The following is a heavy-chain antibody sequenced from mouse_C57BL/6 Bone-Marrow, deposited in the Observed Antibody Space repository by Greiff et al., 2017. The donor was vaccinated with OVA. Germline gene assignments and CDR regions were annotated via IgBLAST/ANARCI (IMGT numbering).Heavy chain of an antibody. CDR3: ARDNWDGFDY. D-gene: IGHD4-1*01. CDR2: ISSGSSTI. Sequence: EVKLMESGGGLVKPGGSLKLSCAASGFTFSDYGMHWVRQAPEKGLEWVAYISSGSSTIYYADTVKGRFTISRDNAKNTLFLQMTSLRSEDTATYYCARDNWDGFDYWGQGTTLTVSS. V-gene: IGHV5-17*01. CDR1: GFTFSDYG. J-gene: IGHJ2*01.